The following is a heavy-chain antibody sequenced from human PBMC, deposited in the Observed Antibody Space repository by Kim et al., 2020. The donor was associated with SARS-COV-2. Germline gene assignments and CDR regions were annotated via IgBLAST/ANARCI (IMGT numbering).Heavy chain of an antibody. V-gene: IGHV4-61*01. CDR2: IYYNGST. CDR1: GGSVSRDIYY. Sequence: SETLSLTCTVSGGSVSRDIYYWTWIRQPPGKGLEWIGFIYYNGSTNYNPSLKSRVTISIDTSKNQFSLKLSSVTAADSAVYYCARFLRITVTTGYLDYWGQGTLVTVSS. D-gene: IGHD4-17*01. CDR3: ARFLRITVTTGYLDY. J-gene: IGHJ4*02.